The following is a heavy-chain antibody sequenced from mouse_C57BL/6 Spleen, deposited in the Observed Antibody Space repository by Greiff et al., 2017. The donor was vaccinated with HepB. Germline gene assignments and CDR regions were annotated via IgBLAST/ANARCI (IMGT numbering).Heavy chain of an antibody. V-gene: IGHV1-26*01. Sequence: EVQLQQSGPELVKPGASVKISCKASGYTFTDYYMNWVKQSHGKSLEWIGDINPNNGGTSYNQKFKGKATLTVDKSSSTAYMELRSLTSEDSAVYYCARVRGNLVVATDWYFDVWGTGTTVTVSS. CDR2: INPNNGGT. CDR1: GYTFTDYY. CDR3: ARVRGNLVVATDWYFDV. J-gene: IGHJ1*03. D-gene: IGHD1-1*01.